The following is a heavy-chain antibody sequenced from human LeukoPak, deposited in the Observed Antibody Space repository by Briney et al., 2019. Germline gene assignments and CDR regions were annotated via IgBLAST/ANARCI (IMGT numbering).Heavy chain of an antibody. V-gene: IGHV4-34*01. CDR2: INHSGST. CDR1: GGSFSGYY. J-gene: IGHJ1*01. D-gene: IGHD3-22*01. CDR3: ARGYYYDSSGIATGRVFQH. Sequence: PSETLSLTCAVYGGSFSGYYWSWIRQPPGKGLEWIGEINHSGSTNYNPSLKSRVTISVDTSKNQFSLKLSSVTAADTAVYYCARGYYYDSSGIATGRVFQHWGQGTLVTVSS.